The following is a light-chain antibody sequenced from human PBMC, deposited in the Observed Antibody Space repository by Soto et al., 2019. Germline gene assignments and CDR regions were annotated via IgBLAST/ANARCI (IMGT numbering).Light chain of an antibody. J-gene: IGKJ2*01. CDR2: AAS. CDR1: QSISSY. V-gene: IGKV1-39*01. Sequence: DIQMTQSPSSLSASVGDRVTITCRASQSISSYLNWYQQKPGKAPKLLIYAASSLQSGVPSRFSGSGSGTDFTLTISSLQPEDFATYYCQQSYSTEETFGQGTKLEIK. CDR3: QQSYSTEET.